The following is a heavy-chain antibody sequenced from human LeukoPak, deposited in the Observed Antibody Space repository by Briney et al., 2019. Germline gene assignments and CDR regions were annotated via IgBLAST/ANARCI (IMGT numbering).Heavy chain of an antibody. CDR2: IYYSGST. D-gene: IGHD1-1*01. J-gene: IGHJ4*02. CDR3: ARERRREPFDY. CDR1: GGSISSSSYY. V-gene: IGHV4-39*01. Sequence: SETLSLTCTVSGGSISSSSYYWGWIRQPPGKGLEWIGSIYYSGSTYYNPSLKSRVTISVDTSKNQFSLKLGSVTAADTAVYYCARERRREPFDYWGQGTLVTVSS.